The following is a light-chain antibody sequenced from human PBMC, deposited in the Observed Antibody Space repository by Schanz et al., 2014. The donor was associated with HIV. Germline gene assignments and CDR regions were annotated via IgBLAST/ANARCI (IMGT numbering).Light chain of an antibody. V-gene: IGLV1-51*01. CDR3: AAWDDSLNGVV. CDR1: YSNIGNNY. CDR2: LNN. J-gene: IGLJ3*02. Sequence: QSVLTQPPSVSAAPGQKVTITCSGTYSNIGNNYVSWYQQFPGAAPRLLMYLNNQRPSGIPDRFSGSKSGTSATLAISGLQSEDEADYYCAAWDDSLNGVVFGGGTKLTVL.